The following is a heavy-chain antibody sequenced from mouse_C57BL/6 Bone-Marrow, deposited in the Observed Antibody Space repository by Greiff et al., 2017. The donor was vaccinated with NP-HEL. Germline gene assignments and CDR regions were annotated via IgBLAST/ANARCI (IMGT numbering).Heavy chain of an antibody. CDR1: EYEFPSYD. CDR3: ARHQYYGSSYDYAMDY. Sequence: EVKLVESGGGLVQPGESLKLSCEFNEYEFPSYDMSLVCKTPDKRLELVAAINSDGGSTYYSDTMERRFIISRDNTKKTLYLQMSSLRSEDTAMYYCARHQYYGSSYDYAMDYWGQGASVTVSS. J-gene: IGHJ4*01. V-gene: IGHV5-2*03. CDR2: INSDGGST. D-gene: IGHD1-1*01.